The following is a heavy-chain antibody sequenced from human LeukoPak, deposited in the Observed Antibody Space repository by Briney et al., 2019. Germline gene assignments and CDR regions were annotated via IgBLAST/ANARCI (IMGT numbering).Heavy chain of an antibody. CDR3: ARAEQWLAYGY. J-gene: IGHJ4*02. V-gene: IGHV3-53*01. CDR2: IYSGDST. D-gene: IGHD6-19*01. Sequence: GGSLRLSCAASGVTVSSKYMSWVRQAPGKGLEWVSVIYSGDSTQYADSVKGRFTISRDNFKNMLYLQMNSLRGDDTAVYYCARAEQWLAYGYWDQGTLVTVSS. CDR1: GVTVSSKY.